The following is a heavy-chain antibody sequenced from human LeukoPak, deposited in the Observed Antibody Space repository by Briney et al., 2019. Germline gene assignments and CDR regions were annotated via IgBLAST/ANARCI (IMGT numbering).Heavy chain of an antibody. D-gene: IGHD6-13*01. CDR2: ISDDGSRQ. J-gene: IGHJ4*02. V-gene: IGHV3-30-3*01. CDR3: AKNIAAPTTPFDY. Sequence: PGGSLRLSCAATGFTFSNYAIHWGRQAPGKGLEWVAFISDDGSRQHYADSVKGRFTISRDNSKNTLYLQMNYLRAEDTALYYRAKNIAAPTTPFDYWGQGTLVTVSS. CDR1: GFTFSNYA.